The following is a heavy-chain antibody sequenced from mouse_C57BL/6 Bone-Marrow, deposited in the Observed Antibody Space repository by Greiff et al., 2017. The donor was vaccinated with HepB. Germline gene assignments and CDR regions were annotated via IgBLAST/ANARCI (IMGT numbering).Heavy chain of an antibody. Sequence: VQLQQSGPELVKPGASVKISCKASGYAFSSSWMNWVKQRPGKGLEWIGRIYPGDGDTNYNGKFKGKATLTADKSSSTAYMQLSSLTSEDSAVYFCARLNYYGSSFYFDYWVQGTTLTVSS. CDR2: IYPGDGDT. J-gene: IGHJ2*01. CDR3: ARLNYYGSSFYFDY. CDR1: GYAFSSSW. V-gene: IGHV1-82*01. D-gene: IGHD1-1*01.